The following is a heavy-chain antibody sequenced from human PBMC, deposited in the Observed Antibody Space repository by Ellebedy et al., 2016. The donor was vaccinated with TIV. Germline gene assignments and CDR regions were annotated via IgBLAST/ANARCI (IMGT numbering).Heavy chain of an antibody. Sequence: GGSLRLSCEASGFTFSNSNLNWLRQAPGKGLEWVSYISTGSRNIYYADSVKGRFTISRDNAKNSLYLHMNSLGDEDTAVYYCARDGAYNYDTYWYFDLWGRGTLVTVSS. CDR3: ARDGAYNYDTYWYFDL. D-gene: IGHD5-18*01. CDR1: GFTFSNSN. V-gene: IGHV3-48*02. CDR2: ISTGSRNI. J-gene: IGHJ2*01.